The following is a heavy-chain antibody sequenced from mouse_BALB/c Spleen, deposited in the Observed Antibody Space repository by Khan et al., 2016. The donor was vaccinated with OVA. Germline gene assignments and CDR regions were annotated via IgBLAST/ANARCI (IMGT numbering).Heavy chain of an antibody. CDR3: TRHCYVAWFTY. CDR2: IDPFSNGT. D-gene: IGHD2-12*01. J-gene: IGHJ3*01. Sequence: EVQLQESGPELMKPGASGKISCKASGYSFTSYYIHWVMQSHEKSLEWIGYIDPFSNGTTYTQKFKGKATLTVDKSSSTAYIHLSNLSSEDSAVYYGTRHCYVAWFTYWGQGTLVTVSA. CDR1: GYSFTSYY. V-gene: IGHV1-42*01.